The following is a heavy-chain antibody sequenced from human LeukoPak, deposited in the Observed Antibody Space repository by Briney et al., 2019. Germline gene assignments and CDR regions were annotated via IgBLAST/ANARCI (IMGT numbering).Heavy chain of an antibody. D-gene: IGHD3-3*01. CDR3: ARASEGIGYFDT. J-gene: IGHJ4*02. CDR1: GAPFSNDY. V-gene: IGHV4-59*01. CDR2: IYHNGCT. Sequence: SETLSLTCTVSGAPFSNDYWSWVRQAPGKGLEWIGYIYHNGCTNYSPSLKSRITMSIDTSQNQFSLKLTSVTAADTAVYYCARASEGIGYFDTWGRGSLVTVSS.